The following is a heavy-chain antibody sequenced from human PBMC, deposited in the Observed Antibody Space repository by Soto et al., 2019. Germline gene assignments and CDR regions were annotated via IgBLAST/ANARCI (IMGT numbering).Heavy chain of an antibody. J-gene: IGHJ6*02. CDR3: ARETQVLRFLEWLPQTMDV. Sequence: NPSETLSLTCAVYGGSFSGYYWSWIRQPPGKGLEWIGEINHSGSTNYNPSLKSRVTISVDTSKNQFSLKLSSVTAADTVVYYCARETQVLRFLEWLPQTMDVWGQGTTVTVSS. CDR2: INHSGST. V-gene: IGHV4-34*01. D-gene: IGHD3-3*01. CDR1: GGSFSGYY.